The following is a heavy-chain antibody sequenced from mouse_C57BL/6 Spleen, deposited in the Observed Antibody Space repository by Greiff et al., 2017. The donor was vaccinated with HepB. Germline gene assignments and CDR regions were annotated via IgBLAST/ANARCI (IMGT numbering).Heavy chain of an antibody. Sequence: EVQLQQSGPELVKPGASVKISCKASGYSFTGYYMNWVKQSPEKSLEWIGEINPSTGGTTYNQKFKAKTTLTVDKSSSTAYMQLKSLTSEDSAVYYCARSGGVVAYYFDYWGQGTTLTVSS. D-gene: IGHD1-1*01. CDR3: ARSGGVVAYYFDY. V-gene: IGHV1-42*01. CDR2: INPSTGGT. J-gene: IGHJ2*01. CDR1: GYSFTGYY.